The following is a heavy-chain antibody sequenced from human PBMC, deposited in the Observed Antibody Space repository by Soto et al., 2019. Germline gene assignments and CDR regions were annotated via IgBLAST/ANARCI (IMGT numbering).Heavy chain of an antibody. V-gene: IGHV3-23*01. CDR1: GFTFSSYA. J-gene: IGHJ4*02. Sequence: GGSLRLSCAASGFTFSSYAMSWVRQAPGKGLEWVSAISSSGSNKYYADSVKGRFTISRDNSKNTLYLQMNSLRAEDTAVYYCAKGRGSGSSSYFFDYWGQGTLVTVSS. D-gene: IGHD6-13*01. CDR3: AKGRGSGSSSYFFDY. CDR2: ISSSGSNK.